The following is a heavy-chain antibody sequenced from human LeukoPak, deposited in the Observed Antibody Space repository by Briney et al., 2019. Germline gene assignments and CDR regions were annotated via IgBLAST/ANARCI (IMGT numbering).Heavy chain of an antibody. D-gene: IGHD1/OR15-1a*01. CDR1: GYTFTSYG. J-gene: IGHJ5*02. V-gene: IGHV1-8*03. Sequence: ASVKVSCKASGYTFTSYGISWVRQAPGQGLEWMGWMNPNSGNTGYAQKFRGRVAITWNTSIKTAYMELSGLSSEDTAIYYCARMNKSGMNNWFDPWGQGTLVTVSS. CDR2: MNPNSGNT. CDR3: ARMNKSGMNNWFDP.